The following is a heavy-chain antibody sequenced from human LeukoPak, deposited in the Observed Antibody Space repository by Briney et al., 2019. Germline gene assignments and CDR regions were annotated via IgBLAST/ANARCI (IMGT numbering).Heavy chain of an antibody. CDR1: GYTFITYG. CDR3: ARALYSNYVRALYYFDF. Sequence: AASVKVSCKASGYTFITYGITWVRQAPGQGLEWMGGISTYYGNTNYAQKFQGRVTMTTDTSTSTAYMELRSLRSDDTAVYYCARALYSNYVRALYYFDFWGQGMLVTVSS. V-gene: IGHV1-18*01. J-gene: IGHJ4*02. D-gene: IGHD4-11*01. CDR2: ISTYYGNT.